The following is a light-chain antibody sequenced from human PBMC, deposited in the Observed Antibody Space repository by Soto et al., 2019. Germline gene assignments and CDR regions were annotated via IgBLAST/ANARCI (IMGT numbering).Light chain of an antibody. CDR3: QQYNQM. J-gene: IGKJ1*01. CDR1: QNINNW. CDR2: DAS. Sequence: DIHMTQSPSTLSASVGDRVTITCRASQNINNWLAWYQQKPGKAPKVLIYDASSLESGVPSRFSGSGSGTEFTLTISSLQPDDFATYYCQQYNQMFGQGTKVDI. V-gene: IGKV1-5*01.